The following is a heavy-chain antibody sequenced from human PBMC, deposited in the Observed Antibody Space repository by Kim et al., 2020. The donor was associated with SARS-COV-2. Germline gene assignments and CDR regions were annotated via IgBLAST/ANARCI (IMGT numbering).Heavy chain of an antibody. CDR2: IHSKADGGIT. CDR3: SSNPVGIRGSDFDY. V-gene: IGHV3-15*01. CDR1: GFTFSDAW. Sequence: GGSLRLSCAASGFTFSDAWMSWVRQAPGKGLEWVARIHSKADGGITDYAAPVNDRFTISRDDTKDTLFLQMNSLKSEDTAVYYCSSNPVGIRGSDFDYWG. J-gene: IGHJ4*01. D-gene: IGHD1-26*01.